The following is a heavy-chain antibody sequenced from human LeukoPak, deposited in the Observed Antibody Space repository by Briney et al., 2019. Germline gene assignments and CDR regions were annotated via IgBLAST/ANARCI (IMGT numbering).Heavy chain of an antibody. CDR3: TSLYDSSRP. V-gene: IGHV3-73*01. D-gene: IGHD3-22*01. CDR1: GFTFSDSG. Sequence: TGGSLRLSCAAPGFTFSDSGMDWVRQASGKGLEWVGRIRSKANNYATTYAASVKGRFTISRDDSKNTAFLQMNSLKSEDTAVYYCTSLYDSSRPWGQGTLVTVSS. CDR2: IRSKANNYAT. J-gene: IGHJ5*02.